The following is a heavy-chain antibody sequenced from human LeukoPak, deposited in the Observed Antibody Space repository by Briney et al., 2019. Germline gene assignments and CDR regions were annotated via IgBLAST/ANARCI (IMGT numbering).Heavy chain of an antibody. CDR3: ARVGGNDAFDI. CDR2: ISRSGGDT. V-gene: IGHV3-64*01. CDR1: GFTFRSYS. J-gene: IGHJ3*02. Sequence: GGSLRLSCASSGFTFRSYSMHWVRQAPGKGLEYVSAISRSGGDTYYASSVEGRFTISRDNSKNTLYLQMGSLREEDMAVYYCARVGGNDAFDIWGQGTMVTVSS.